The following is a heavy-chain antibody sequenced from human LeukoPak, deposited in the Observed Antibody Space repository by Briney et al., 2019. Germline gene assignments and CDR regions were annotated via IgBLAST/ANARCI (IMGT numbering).Heavy chain of an antibody. D-gene: IGHD3-22*01. Sequence: SETLSLTCTVSGGSISSYYWSWIRQPAGKGLEWIGRIYTSGSTNYNPSLKSRVTMSVDASKNQFSLKLSSVTAADTAVYYCARAGDSSGYEFYFDYWGQGTLVTVSS. CDR1: GGSISSYY. V-gene: IGHV4-4*07. CDR3: ARAGDSSGYEFYFDY. J-gene: IGHJ4*02. CDR2: IYTSGST.